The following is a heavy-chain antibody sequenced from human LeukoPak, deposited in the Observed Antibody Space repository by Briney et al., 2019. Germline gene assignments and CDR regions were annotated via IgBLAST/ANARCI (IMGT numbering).Heavy chain of an antibody. CDR2: IYYSGST. J-gene: IGHJ3*02. CDR3: AREGEYYDSSGRHDAFDI. Sequence: PSQTLSLTCTVSGGSIGSGGYYWSWIRQHPGKGLEWIGYIYYSGSTYYNPSLKSRVTISVDASKNQFSLKLSSVTAADTAVYYCAREGEYYDSSGRHDAFDIWGQGTMVTVSS. D-gene: IGHD3-22*01. CDR1: GGSIGSGGYY. V-gene: IGHV4-31*03.